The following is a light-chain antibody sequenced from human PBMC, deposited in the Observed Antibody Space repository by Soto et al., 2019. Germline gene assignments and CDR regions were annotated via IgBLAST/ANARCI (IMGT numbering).Light chain of an antibody. CDR3: MQALQTPLT. J-gene: IGKJ4*01. Sequence: DIVMTQSPLSLPVTPGEPASISCRSSQSLLHSNGYNYLYWYLQKPGQSPQLLIYLGSNRASGVPDRFSGSGSGTDFTLKISRVEAEDVGVYYCMQALQTPLTVGGGTKVEIK. V-gene: IGKV2-28*01. CDR2: LGS. CDR1: QSLLHSNGYNY.